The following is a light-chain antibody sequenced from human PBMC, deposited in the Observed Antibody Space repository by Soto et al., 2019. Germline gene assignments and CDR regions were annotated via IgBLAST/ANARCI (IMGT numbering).Light chain of an antibody. CDR1: QNIRSR. CDR3: QQYHSHWT. V-gene: IGKV1-5*01. J-gene: IGKJ1*01. Sequence: QMTHFPSTLSASVGDRVTITCRASQNIRSRLAWFQQKPGKAPKLLIYDASSLESGVPQRFSGSGSGTEFTLNISRLQTDDFSPYYCQQYHSHWTFGKGTVVDIX. CDR2: DAS.